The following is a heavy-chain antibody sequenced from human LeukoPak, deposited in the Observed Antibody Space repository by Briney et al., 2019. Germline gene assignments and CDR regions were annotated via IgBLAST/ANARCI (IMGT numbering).Heavy chain of an antibody. J-gene: IGHJ4*02. CDR2: ISAYNGNT. CDR1: GYTFTRYG. CDR3: AGDPYNWNDEEYFDY. D-gene: IGHD1-20*01. Sequence: ASVKVSCKASGYTFTRYGISWVRQAPGQGLEWMGWISAYNGNTNYAQKLQGRVTMTTDTSTSTAYMELRSLRSDDTAVYYCAGDPYNWNDEEYFDYWGQGTLVTVSS. V-gene: IGHV1-18*01.